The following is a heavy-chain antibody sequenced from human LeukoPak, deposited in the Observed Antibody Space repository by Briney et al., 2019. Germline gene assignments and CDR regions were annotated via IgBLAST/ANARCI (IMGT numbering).Heavy chain of an antibody. CDR2: INGGGEDT. CDR1: GFIFSSYP. Sequence: GGSLRLSCAASGFIFSSYPMSWVRQAPGKGLEWVSIINGGGEDTYYADSVKGRFTISRDNSRNTLYLQMNGLGAEDTAVYYCAKGLYSSGRSYYFDYWGQGTLVTVSS. D-gene: IGHD6-19*01. CDR3: AKGLYSSGRSYYFDY. J-gene: IGHJ4*02. V-gene: IGHV3-23*01.